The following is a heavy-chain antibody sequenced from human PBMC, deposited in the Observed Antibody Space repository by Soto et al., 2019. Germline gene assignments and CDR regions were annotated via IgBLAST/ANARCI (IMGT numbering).Heavy chain of an antibody. Sequence: GESLKISCTGIGYSFTSYWIGWVRQMPGKGLEWMAIIYPGDSDTRYSPSFQGQVTISADKSITTAYLQWSSLQASDTAMYYCARGYCTTTICDPWFDPWGEGTLVTVST. CDR3: ARGYCTTTICDPWFDP. J-gene: IGHJ5*02. CDR1: GYSFTSYW. V-gene: IGHV5-51*01. CDR2: IYPGDSDT. D-gene: IGHD2-2*01.